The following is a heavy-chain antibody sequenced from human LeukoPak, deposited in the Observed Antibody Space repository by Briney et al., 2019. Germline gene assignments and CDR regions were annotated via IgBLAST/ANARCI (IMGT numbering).Heavy chain of an antibody. D-gene: IGHD3-10*01. CDR3: ARERFGENDY. V-gene: IGHV3-21*01. Sequence: GGSLRLSCAASGFTFSNYNMNWVRQAPGKGLEWVSSISSSSSYIYYADSVKGRFTISRDNAKNSLYLQMNSLRAEDTAVYYCARERFGENDYWGQGTLVTVSS. CDR1: GFTFSNYN. J-gene: IGHJ4*02. CDR2: ISSSSSYI.